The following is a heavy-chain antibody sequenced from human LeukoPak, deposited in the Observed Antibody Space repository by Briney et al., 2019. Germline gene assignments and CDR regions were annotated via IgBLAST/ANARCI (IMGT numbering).Heavy chain of an antibody. CDR1: GFTFDDYA. D-gene: IGHD3-10*01. J-gene: IGHJ4*02. Sequence: PGRSLRLSCAASGFTFDDYAMHWVRQAPGKGLEWVSGISWNSGSIGYADSVKGRFTISRDNAKNSLYLQMNSLRAEDTAFYYCAKDIRHYYGSGSPFDYWGQGTLVTVSP. V-gene: IGHV3-9*01. CDR2: ISWNSGSI. CDR3: AKDIRHYYGSGSPFDY.